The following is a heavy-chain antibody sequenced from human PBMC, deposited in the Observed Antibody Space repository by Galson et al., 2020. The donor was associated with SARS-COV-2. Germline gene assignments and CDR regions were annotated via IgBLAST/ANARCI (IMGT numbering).Heavy chain of an antibody. V-gene: IGHV3-30*18. CDR3: AKANLYYGSGSYYDV. CDR1: GFTFSSYG. CDR2: ISYDGSNK. D-gene: IGHD3-10*01. J-gene: IGHJ4*02. Sequence: GGSLRLSCAASGFTFSSYGMHWVRQAPGKGLEWVAVISYDGSNKYYADSVKGRFTISRDNSKNTLYLQMNSLRAEDTAVYYCAKANLYYGSGSYYDVWGQGTLVTVSS.